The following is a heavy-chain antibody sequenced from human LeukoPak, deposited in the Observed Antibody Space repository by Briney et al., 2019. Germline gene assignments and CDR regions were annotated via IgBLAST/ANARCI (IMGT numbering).Heavy chain of an antibody. J-gene: IGHJ5*02. Sequence: ASVKVSCKASGYTFTSYDINWVRQATGQGLEWMGWMNPNSGNTGYAQKFQGRVTMARNTSISTAYMELSSLRSEDTAVYYCARGRATVTTKFVSWWFDPWGQGTLVTVSS. CDR3: ARGRATVTTKFVSWWFDP. V-gene: IGHV1-8*01. CDR1: GYTFTSYD. CDR2: MNPNSGNT. D-gene: IGHD4-17*01.